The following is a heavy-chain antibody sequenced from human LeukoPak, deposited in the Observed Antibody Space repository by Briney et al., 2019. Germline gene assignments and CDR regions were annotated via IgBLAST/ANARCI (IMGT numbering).Heavy chain of an antibody. CDR3: ARTGKFDS. V-gene: IGHV3-74*01. J-gene: IGHJ5*01. CDR2: IESDGTTT. Sequence: GGSLRLSCAASGFTFSRYWMHWVRQAPGKGLVWVSRIESDGTTTTYADSVKGRFTISRDNAKNSVYLQMNSLRAEDTAIYYCARTGKFDSWGQGTLVTVSA. CDR1: GFTFSRYW.